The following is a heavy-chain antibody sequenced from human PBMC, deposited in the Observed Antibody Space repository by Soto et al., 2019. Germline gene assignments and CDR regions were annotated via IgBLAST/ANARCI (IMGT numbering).Heavy chain of an antibody. CDR3: ARESRSSGKGAFDI. J-gene: IGHJ3*02. CDR1: GFTFNNYA. Sequence: QAQLVESGGGVVQPGRSLRLSCAASGFTFNNYAMHWVRQAPGKGLERVAVISNDGSNEYYPDSVKGRFTISRDNSKNTLYLEMNSLRAEDTAVYHCARESRSSGKGAFDIWGQGTMVTVSS. CDR2: ISNDGSNE. D-gene: IGHD3-10*01. V-gene: IGHV3-30*03.